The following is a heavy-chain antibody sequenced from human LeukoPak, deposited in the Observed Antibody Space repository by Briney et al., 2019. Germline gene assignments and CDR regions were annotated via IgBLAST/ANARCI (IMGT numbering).Heavy chain of an antibody. CDR3: ARGPDYGGNPGYFDY. Sequence: GGSLRLSCAASGFTFSTYSMNWVRQARGKGLECVSSISSSSSYIYYADSVQGRFTISRDDAKTSLYLQMNSLRAEDTAVYYCARGPDYGGNPGYFDYWGQGTLVTVSS. V-gene: IGHV3-21*01. D-gene: IGHD4-23*01. CDR1: GFTFSTYS. CDR2: ISSSSSYI. J-gene: IGHJ4*02.